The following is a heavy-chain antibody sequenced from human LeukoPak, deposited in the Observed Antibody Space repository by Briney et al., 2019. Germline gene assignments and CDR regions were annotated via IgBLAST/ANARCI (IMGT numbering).Heavy chain of an antibody. J-gene: IGHJ4*02. CDR2: ISGSGDST. V-gene: IGHV3-23*01. CDR3: ASEDSRFDY. CDR1: GFTFTTYG. D-gene: IGHD5-18*01. Sequence: PGGSLRLSCAAAGFTFTTYGRAWGRHAPGKGREWVSVISGSGDSTHYTDSVKGRFTTSRDNSKNTVSLQMNSLSAEDTATYYCASEDSRFDYCGQGTLVTVSS.